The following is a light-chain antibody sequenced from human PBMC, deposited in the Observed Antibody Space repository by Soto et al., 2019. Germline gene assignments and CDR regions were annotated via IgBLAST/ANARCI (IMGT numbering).Light chain of an antibody. V-gene: IGKV3-11*01. J-gene: IGKJ5*01. CDR1: QSVSSY. Sequence: EIVLTQSPATLSLSAAERATLSCRASQSVSSYLAWYQQKPGQAPRLLIYDVSNRATGIPARFSGSGSGTDFTLTISSLEPEDFAVYYCQHRYNWLIAFGQGTRLEIK. CDR3: QHRYNWLIA. CDR2: DVS.